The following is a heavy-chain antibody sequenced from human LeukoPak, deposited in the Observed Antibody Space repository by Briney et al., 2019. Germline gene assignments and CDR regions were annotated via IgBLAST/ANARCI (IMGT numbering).Heavy chain of an antibody. Sequence: ASVKVSCKASGGTFSSYAISWVRQATGQGLEWMGWMNPNSGNTNYAQKFQGRVTMTRNTSITTAYMELSSLTSEDTAVYYCARNGQQVRYFQHWGQGTLVTVSS. D-gene: IGHD6-13*01. CDR3: ARNGQQVRYFQH. J-gene: IGHJ1*01. CDR1: GGTFSSYA. V-gene: IGHV1-8*02. CDR2: MNPNSGNT.